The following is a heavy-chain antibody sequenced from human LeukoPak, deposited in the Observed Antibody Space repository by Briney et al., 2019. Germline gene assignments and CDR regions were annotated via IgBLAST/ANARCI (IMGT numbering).Heavy chain of an antibody. CDR3: ARTPTHDFWSRPGGFDL. V-gene: IGHV4-30-4*08. CDR1: GGSISSGDYY. CDR2: IYYSGST. Sequence: SQTLSLTCTVSGGSISSGDYYWSWIRQPPGKGLEWIGYIYYSGSTYYSPSLKSRVTISVDTSKNQFSLKLSSVTAADTAVYYCARTPTHDFWSRPGGFDLWGQGTLVTVSS. J-gene: IGHJ5*02. D-gene: IGHD3-3*01.